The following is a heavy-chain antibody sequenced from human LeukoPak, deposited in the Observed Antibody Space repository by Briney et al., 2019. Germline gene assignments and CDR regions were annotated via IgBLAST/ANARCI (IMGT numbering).Heavy chain of an antibody. Sequence: SETPSLTCAVSGYSISSGYYWGWIRQPPGKGLEWIGCIYHSGSTYYNPSLKSRVTISVDTSKNQFSLKLSSVTAADTAVYYCARNRITGTSENWFDPWGQGTLVTVSS. V-gene: IGHV4-38-2*01. CDR2: IYHSGST. J-gene: IGHJ5*02. D-gene: IGHD1-20*01. CDR3: ARNRITGTSENWFDP. CDR1: GYSISSGYY.